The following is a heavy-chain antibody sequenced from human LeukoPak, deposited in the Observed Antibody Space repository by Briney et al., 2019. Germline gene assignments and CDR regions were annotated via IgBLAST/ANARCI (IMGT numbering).Heavy chain of an antibody. J-gene: IGHJ6*03. D-gene: IGHD5-12*01. Sequence: GGSLRLSCAASRFTFIDYFMSWIRQAPGKGLEWVSYISNRGTTIYYAYSLKCRFTVSRDNAKNSLYLHMNSLKAADTAVYYCGRVKDDYSGYGTYEQYCYCYMDVWGKGTTVTVSS. CDR1: RFTFIDYF. V-gene: IGHV3-11*01. CDR2: ISNRGTTI. CDR3: GRVKDDYSGYGTYEQYCYCYMDV.